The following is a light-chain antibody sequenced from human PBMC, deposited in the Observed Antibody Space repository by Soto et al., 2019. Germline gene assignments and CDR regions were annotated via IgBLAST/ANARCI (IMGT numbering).Light chain of an antibody. CDR1: SGHSSYA. CDR3: QTWGTGIRV. Sequence: QSVLTQSPSASASLGASAKLTCTLSSGHSSYAIAWQQQQPEKGPRCLMRLKSDGSHIKGDGIPDRFSGSSSGAERYLTISSIQSEDEADYYCQTWGTGIRVFGGGTKLTVL. CDR2: LKSDGSH. V-gene: IGLV4-69*01. J-gene: IGLJ3*02.